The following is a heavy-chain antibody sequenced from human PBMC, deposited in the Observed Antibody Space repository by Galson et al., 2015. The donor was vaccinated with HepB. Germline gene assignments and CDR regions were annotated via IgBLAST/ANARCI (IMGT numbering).Heavy chain of an antibody. CDR1: GFTLSNAW. J-gene: IGHJ4*02. Sequence: SLRLSCAASGFTLSNAWMSWVRQAPGKGLEWVGRIKSKTDGGTTDYAAPVKGRFTISRDDSKNTLYLQMNSLKTEDTAVYYCTTDVITIFGVATRLFDYWGQGTLVTVSS. CDR3: TTDVITIFGVATRLFDY. CDR2: IKSKTDGGTT. D-gene: IGHD3-3*01. V-gene: IGHV3-15*01.